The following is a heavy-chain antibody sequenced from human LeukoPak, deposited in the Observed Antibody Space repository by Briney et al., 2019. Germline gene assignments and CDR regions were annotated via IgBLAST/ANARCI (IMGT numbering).Heavy chain of an antibody. CDR1: GFTFSSYW. Sequence: GGSLRLSCAASGFTFSSYWMHWVRHAPGKGLVWVSRINSDGSSTIYADSVKGRFTISRDNAKNSLYLQMNSLRDEDTAVYYCARGGRAWRNYFDYWGQGTLVTVSS. CDR2: INSDGSST. CDR3: ARGGRAWRNYFDY. V-gene: IGHV3-74*01. D-gene: IGHD3-3*01. J-gene: IGHJ4*02.